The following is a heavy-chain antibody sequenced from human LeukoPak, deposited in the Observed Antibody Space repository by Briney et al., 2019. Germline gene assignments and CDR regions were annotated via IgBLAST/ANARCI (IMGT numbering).Heavy chain of an antibody. CDR1: GYTFTSYD. Sequence: ASVTVSCKASGYTFTSYDINWVRQATGQGLEWMGWMNPNSGNTGYAQKFQGRVTMTRNTSISTAYMELSSLRSEDAAVYYCATHFYDFWSGYMNWGQGTLVTVSS. J-gene: IGHJ4*02. CDR3: ATHFYDFWSGYMN. V-gene: IGHV1-8*01. CDR2: MNPNSGNT. D-gene: IGHD3-3*01.